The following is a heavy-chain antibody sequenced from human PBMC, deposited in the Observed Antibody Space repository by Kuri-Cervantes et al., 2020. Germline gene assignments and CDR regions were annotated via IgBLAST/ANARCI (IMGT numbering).Heavy chain of an antibody. V-gene: IGHV4-30-2*05. J-gene: IGHJ6*02. CDR2: IYHSGST. CDR3: ARARMVRGVTVYYYGMDV. Sequence: LRLSCAVSGGSISSGGYSWSWIRQPPGKGLEWIGYIYHSGSTYYNPSLKSRVTISVDTSKNQFSLKLSSVTAADTAVYYCARARMVRGVTVYYYGMDVWGQGTTVTVSS. D-gene: IGHD3-10*01. CDR1: GGSISSGGYS.